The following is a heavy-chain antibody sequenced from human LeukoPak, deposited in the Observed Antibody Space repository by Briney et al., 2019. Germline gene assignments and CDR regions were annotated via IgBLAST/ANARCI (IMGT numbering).Heavy chain of an antibody. CDR2: IYYSGST. J-gene: IGHJ4*02. V-gene: IGHV4-59*01. CDR3: ARGLGSYDILTGPQGLDY. Sequence: SETLSLTCVVSGGSISSYYWSWIWQPPGKGLEWIGYIYYSGSTIYNPSLKSRVTISVDTSKNQFSLKLSSVTAADTAVYYCARGLGSYDILTGPQGLDYWGQGTLVTVSS. CDR1: GGSISSYY. D-gene: IGHD3-9*01.